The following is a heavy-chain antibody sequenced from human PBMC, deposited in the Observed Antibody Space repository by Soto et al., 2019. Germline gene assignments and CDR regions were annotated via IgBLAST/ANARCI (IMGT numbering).Heavy chain of an antibody. D-gene: IGHD5-18*01. V-gene: IGHV3-21*01. J-gene: IGHJ5*02. CDR1: GFTFSSYT. Sequence: GGSLRLSCAASGFTFSSYTMNWVRQAPGKGLEWVSSISSGSYIHYADSVKGRFTISRDNAKNSLFLQMDSLRAEDTAVYYCARDVETSMDGLNYFDPWGQGTLVTVSS. CDR2: ISSGSYI. CDR3: ARDVETSMDGLNYFDP.